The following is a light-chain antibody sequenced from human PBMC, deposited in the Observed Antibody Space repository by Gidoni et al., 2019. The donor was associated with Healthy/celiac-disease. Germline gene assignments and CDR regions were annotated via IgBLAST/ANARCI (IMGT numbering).Light chain of an antibody. J-gene: IGKJ1*01. Sequence: EIALPKSPATLSLSPGERATLSCRASQSVSSYLAWYQQKPGQAPRLLIYDASNMATGIPARFSGSGSGTDFTLTISSLEPEDFAVYYCQQRSNWPPWTFGQGTKVEIK. V-gene: IGKV3-11*01. CDR1: QSVSSY. CDR3: QQRSNWPPWT. CDR2: DAS.